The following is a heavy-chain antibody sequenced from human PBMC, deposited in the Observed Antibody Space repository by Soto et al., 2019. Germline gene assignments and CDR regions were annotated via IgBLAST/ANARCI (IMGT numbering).Heavy chain of an antibody. Sequence: PSETLSLTCAVSGGSISSGGYSWSWIRQASGKGLEWIAYIHHSGSTYYNPSLKSRVTISPDRSKNRFSLKLTYVTAADTAVYYCARERAEYSSGNTCYRGTFNWFDTWGQGTLVTVSS. V-gene: IGHV4-30-2*01. CDR1: GGSISSGGYS. J-gene: IGHJ5*02. CDR2: IHHSGST. CDR3: ARERAEYSSGNTCYRGTFNWFDT. D-gene: IGHD2-2*02.